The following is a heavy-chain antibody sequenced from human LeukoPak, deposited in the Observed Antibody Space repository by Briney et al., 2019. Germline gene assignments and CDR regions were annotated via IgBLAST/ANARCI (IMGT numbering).Heavy chain of an antibody. V-gene: IGHV3-23*01. J-gene: IGHJ3*02. CDR3: AKGPARDAFDI. CDR2: ISDSGGRT. CDR1: GFTFSSYA. Sequence: PGGSLRLSCAASGFTFSSYAMSWVRQAPGKGLEWVSAISDSGGRTYYADSVKGRFTISRDNPKNTLYLQMNSLRAEDTAVYSCAKGPARDAFDIWGQGTMVTVSS.